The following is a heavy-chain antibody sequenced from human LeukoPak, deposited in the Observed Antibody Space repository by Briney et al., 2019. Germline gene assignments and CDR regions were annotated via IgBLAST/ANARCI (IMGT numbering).Heavy chain of an antibody. V-gene: IGHV4-34*01. CDR2: INHSGST. J-gene: IGHJ4*02. CDR3: ARAPEYYFDY. Sequence: SETLSLTCAVYGGSFSGYYWSWIRQPPGKGLEWIGEINHSGSTNYNPSLKSRVTISVDTSKNQFSLKLSSVTAADTAVYYCARAPEYYFDYWGQGTLVTVFS. CDR1: GGSFSGYY.